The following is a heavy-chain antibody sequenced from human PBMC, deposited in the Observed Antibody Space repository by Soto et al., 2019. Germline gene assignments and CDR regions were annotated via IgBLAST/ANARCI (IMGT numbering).Heavy chain of an antibody. Sequence: GGSLRLSCAASGFTFSIYDMRWVRQTPGKGLEWVAAIGTAGDTYYPGSVKGRFTISRENVKNSLYLQVNSLRAEDTAVYYCARGGSAVAGTRVGVLIDYWGQGTLVTVSS. CDR3: ARGGSAVAGTRVGVLIDY. CDR1: GFTFSIYD. J-gene: IGHJ4*02. CDR2: IGTAGDT. V-gene: IGHV3-13*01. D-gene: IGHD6-13*01.